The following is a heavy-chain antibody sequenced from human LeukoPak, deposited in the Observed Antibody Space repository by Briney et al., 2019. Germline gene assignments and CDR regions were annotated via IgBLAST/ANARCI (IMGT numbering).Heavy chain of an antibody. D-gene: IGHD3-10*01. CDR1: GGSFSGYY. J-gene: IGHJ6*03. CDR2: INHSGST. CDR3: ARGLGELPHYYYYYYMDV. Sequence: PSETLSLTCAVYGGSFSGYYWSWIRQPPGKGLEWIGEINHSGSTNYNPSLKSRVTISVDTSKNQFSLKLSSVTAADTAVYYCARGLGELPHYYYYYYMDVWGKGTTVTVSS. V-gene: IGHV4-34*01.